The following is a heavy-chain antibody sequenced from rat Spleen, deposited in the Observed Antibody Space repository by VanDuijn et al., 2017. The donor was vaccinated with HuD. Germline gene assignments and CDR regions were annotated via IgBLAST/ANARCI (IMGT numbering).Heavy chain of an antibody. CDR3: TRDGYYDGTYYYGYVMDA. CDR2: IQSGEST. Sequence: QVQLKESGPGLVQPSQTLSLTCTVSGLSLTDYSVHWVRQPPGKVLEWMGSIQSGESTDYNSALKSRLSISRDTSKSQVFLKMNSLQTEDTAIYFCTRDGYYDGTYYYGYVMDAWGQGASVTVSS. J-gene: IGHJ4*01. CDR1: GLSLTDYS. V-gene: IGHV2-19*01. D-gene: IGHD1-12*02.